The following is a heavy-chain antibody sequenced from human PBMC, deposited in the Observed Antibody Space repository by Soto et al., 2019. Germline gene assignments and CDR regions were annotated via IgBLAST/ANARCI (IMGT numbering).Heavy chain of an antibody. V-gene: IGHV3-53*04. J-gene: IGHJ2*01. D-gene: IGHD3-22*01. CDR2: IYSGGST. CDR1: GLTVSINY. Sequence: HHGGSLKLFCAASGLTVSINYMSWVRQAPGKGLEWVSVIYSGGSTYYADSVKGRFTISRHNSKNTLYLQMNSLRAEDTAVYYCAREGDSSGYRPGLLWYFDLWGRGTLVTVSS. CDR3: AREGDSSGYRPGLLWYFDL.